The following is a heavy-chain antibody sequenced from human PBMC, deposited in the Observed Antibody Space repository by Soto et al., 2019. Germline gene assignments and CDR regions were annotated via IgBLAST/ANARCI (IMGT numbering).Heavy chain of an antibody. Sequence: SVKVSCKASGGTFSSYAISCVRQAPGQGLEWMGGIIPIFGTANYAQKFQGRVTITADESTSTAYMELSSLRSEDTAVYYCARKTAYCSSTSCRGGGYYYYGMDVWGQGTTVTVSS. D-gene: IGHD2-2*01. V-gene: IGHV1-69*13. CDR2: IIPIFGTA. CDR3: ARKTAYCSSTSCRGGGYYYYGMDV. CDR1: GGTFSSYA. J-gene: IGHJ6*02.